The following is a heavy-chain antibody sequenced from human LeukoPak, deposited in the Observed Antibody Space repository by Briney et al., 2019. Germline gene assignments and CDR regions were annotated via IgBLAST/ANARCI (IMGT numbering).Heavy chain of an antibody. V-gene: IGHV4-4*02. CDR1: GDSISSSHW. J-gene: IGHJ4*02. CDR3: ARGSRYNWNYAIGY. CDR2: VYHSGTT. D-gene: IGHD1-7*01. Sequence: PSGTLSLTCAVSGDSISSSHWWSWVRQPPGKGLEWIGEVYHSGTTNYNPSLKSRVTISVDKSKNQFSLNLSSVTAADTAVYYCARGSRYNWNYAIGYWGQGTLVTVSS.